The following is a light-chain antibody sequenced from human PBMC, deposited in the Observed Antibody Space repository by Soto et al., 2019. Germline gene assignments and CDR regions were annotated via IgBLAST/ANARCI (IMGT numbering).Light chain of an antibody. Sequence: DIQMTQSPSTLSASVGDRVTITCRASQSISSWLAWYQQKPGKAPKLLIYDASSLESGVPSRFSGSGSGTEFTLTISSLQPDDFATYYCQQYDGNFGGGTRVEIK. CDR3: QQYDGN. V-gene: IGKV1-5*01. J-gene: IGKJ4*01. CDR2: DAS. CDR1: QSISSW.